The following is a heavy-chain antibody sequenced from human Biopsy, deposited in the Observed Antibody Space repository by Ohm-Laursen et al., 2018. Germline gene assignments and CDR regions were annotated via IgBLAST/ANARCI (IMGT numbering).Heavy chain of an antibody. CDR2: VYYTGST. D-gene: IGHD3-22*01. CDR3: ARDRGYYSDRTVPGYFDL. Sequence: PGTLSLTCIVSGDSISSYYWSWIRQPPGKGLEWIGYVYYTGSTDYNPSLQSRVTISVDTSKNHFSLRLRSVTPADTAIYCARDRGYYSDRTVPGYFDLWGRGTLVTVSS. V-gene: IGHV4-59*01. J-gene: IGHJ2*01. CDR1: GDSISSYY.